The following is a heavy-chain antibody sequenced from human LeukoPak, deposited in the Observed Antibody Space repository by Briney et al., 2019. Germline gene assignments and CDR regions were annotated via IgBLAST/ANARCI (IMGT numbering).Heavy chain of an antibody. CDR2: ISAYNGNT. Sequence: ASVKVPCKASGYTFTSYGISWVRQAPGQGLEWMGWISAYNGNTNYAQKLQGRVTMTTDTSTTTAYMELRSLRSDDTAVYYCAIVGATYYFDYWGQGTLVTVSS. CDR3: AIVGATYYFDY. CDR1: GYTFTSYG. V-gene: IGHV1-18*01. D-gene: IGHD1-26*01. J-gene: IGHJ4*02.